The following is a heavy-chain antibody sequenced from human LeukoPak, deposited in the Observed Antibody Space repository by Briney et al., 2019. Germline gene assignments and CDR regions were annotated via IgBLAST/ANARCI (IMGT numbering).Heavy chain of an antibody. Sequence: GGSLRLSCAASGFTFTTYWMHWVRQAPGKGLVWVSHINSDGSITSYADSVKGRFTISRDNAKNTLYLQMNSLRAEDTAVYYCARTMMPATIGFFAYWGQGTLVTASS. CDR1: GFTFTTYW. D-gene: IGHD1-26*01. J-gene: IGHJ4*02. V-gene: IGHV3-74*01. CDR3: ARTMMPATIGFFAY. CDR2: INSDGSIT.